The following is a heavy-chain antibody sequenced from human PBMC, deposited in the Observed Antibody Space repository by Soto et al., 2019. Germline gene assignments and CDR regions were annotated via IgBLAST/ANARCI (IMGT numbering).Heavy chain of an antibody. J-gene: IGHJ5*02. Sequence: SETLSLTCTVSGGSISSSSYYWGWIRQPPGKGLEWIGYIYHSGSTYYNPSLKSRVTISVDRSKNQFSLKLSSVTAADTAVYYCARGIWFGEMPNWFDPWGQGTLVTVSS. CDR1: GGSISSSSYY. V-gene: IGHV4-30-2*01. D-gene: IGHD3-10*01. CDR2: IYHSGST. CDR3: ARGIWFGEMPNWFDP.